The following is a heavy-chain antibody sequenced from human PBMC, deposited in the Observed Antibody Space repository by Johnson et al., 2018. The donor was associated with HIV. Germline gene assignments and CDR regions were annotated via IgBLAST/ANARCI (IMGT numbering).Heavy chain of an antibody. CDR2: IKSKTYGETT. V-gene: IGHV3-15*01. CDR1: GFDFSKTW. Sequence: EVQVVESGGGLVQSGGSLRLSCAASGFDFSKTWMSWVRQAPGKGLEWVGRIKSKTYGETTDDAAPVIGRFTISRDDSKNTVYLQMSSLRTEDTALYYCTTDLVGSSGYYFYAFDIWGQGTMVTVSS. D-gene: IGHD3-3*01. CDR3: TTDLVGSSGYYFYAFDI. J-gene: IGHJ3*02.